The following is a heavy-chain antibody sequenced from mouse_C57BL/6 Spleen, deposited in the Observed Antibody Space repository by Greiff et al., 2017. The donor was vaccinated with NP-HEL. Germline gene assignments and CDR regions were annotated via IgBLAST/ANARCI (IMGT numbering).Heavy chain of an antibody. Sequence: QVQLKQSGAELARPGASVKLSCKASGYTFTSYGISWVKQRTGQGLEWIGEIYPRSGNTYYNEKFKGKATLTADKSSSTAYMELRSLTSEDSAVYFCARTYYGSSGYYAMDYWGQGTSVTVSS. CDR1: GYTFTSYG. CDR2: IYPRSGNT. J-gene: IGHJ4*01. V-gene: IGHV1-81*01. CDR3: ARTYYGSSGYYAMDY. D-gene: IGHD1-1*01.